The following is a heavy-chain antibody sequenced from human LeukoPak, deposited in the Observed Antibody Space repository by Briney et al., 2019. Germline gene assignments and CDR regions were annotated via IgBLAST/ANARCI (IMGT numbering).Heavy chain of an antibody. Sequence: HPGGSLRLSCAASGFTFSSYAMHWVRQAPGKGLEWVAVISYDGSNKYYADSVKGRFTISRDNSKNTLYLQMNSLRAEDTAVYYCARATRGYYGSGSYYPLFGYWGQGTLVTVSS. J-gene: IGHJ4*02. CDR2: ISYDGSNK. V-gene: IGHV3-30-3*01. CDR3: ARATRGYYGSGSYYPLFGY. CDR1: GFTFSSYA. D-gene: IGHD3-10*01.